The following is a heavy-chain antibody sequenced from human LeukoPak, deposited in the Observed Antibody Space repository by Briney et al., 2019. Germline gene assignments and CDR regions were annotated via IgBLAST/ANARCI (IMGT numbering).Heavy chain of an antibody. J-gene: IGHJ4*02. CDR1: GFTFSRDA. CDR3: AKDRIAGRGLDY. D-gene: IGHD6-13*01. V-gene: IGHV3-23*01. Sequence: GGSLRLSCAGSGFTFSRDAMSWVRQPPGKGLEWVSGINGIGTSTYYAESVKGRFTISRDNSKNTLYLQMNSLRAEDTAVYHCAKDRIAGRGLDYWGQGTLVTVSS. CDR2: INGIGTST.